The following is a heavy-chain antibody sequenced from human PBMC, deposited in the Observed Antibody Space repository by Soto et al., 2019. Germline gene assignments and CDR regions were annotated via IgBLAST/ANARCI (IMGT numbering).Heavy chain of an antibody. V-gene: IGHV3-23*01. Sequence: GGSLRLSCAASGFTFSSYAMSWVRQAPGKGLEWVSAISGSGGSTYYADSVKGRFTISRDNSKNTLYLQMNSLRAEDTAVYYCAKEPPKYYYDSSGSTDWGQGTLVTVSS. CDR1: GFTFSSYA. CDR2: ISGSGGST. D-gene: IGHD3-22*01. J-gene: IGHJ4*02. CDR3: AKEPPKYYYDSSGSTD.